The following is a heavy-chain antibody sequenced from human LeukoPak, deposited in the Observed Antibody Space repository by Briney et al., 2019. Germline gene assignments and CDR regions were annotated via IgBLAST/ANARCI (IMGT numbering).Heavy chain of an antibody. D-gene: IGHD4-23*01. J-gene: IGHJ4*02. CDR3: ARGSQRGGNSD. CDR2: MRPNSDNT. V-gene: IGHV1-8*02. CDR1: GYTFSNYD. Sequence: AAXXKVSCKASGYTFSNYDINWVRQAPGQGLEWMGWMRPNSDNTGYAQKFQGRLTMTTNTSINTAYMELNSLTSEDTAVYYCARGSQRGGNSDWGQGTLVTVSS.